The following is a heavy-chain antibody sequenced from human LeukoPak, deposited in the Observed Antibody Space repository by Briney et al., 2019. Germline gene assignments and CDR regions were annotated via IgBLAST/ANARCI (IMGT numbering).Heavy chain of an antibody. J-gene: IGHJ6*03. CDR2: ISYDGSNK. Sequence: GGSLRLSCAASGFTFSNYAMHWVRQAPGKGLEWVAVISYDGSNKYYADSVKGRFTISRDNSKNTLYLQMNSLRAEDTAVYYCARSLVTSYYYMDVWGKGTTVTVSS. CDR3: ARSLVTSYYYMDV. V-gene: IGHV3-30*04. D-gene: IGHD5-18*01. CDR1: GFTFSNYA.